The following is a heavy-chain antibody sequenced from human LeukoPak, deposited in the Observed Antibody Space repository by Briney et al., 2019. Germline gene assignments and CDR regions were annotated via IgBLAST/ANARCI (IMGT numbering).Heavy chain of an antibody. D-gene: IGHD5-12*01. CDR2: INHSGST. J-gene: IGHJ4*02. Sequence: SETLSLTCAVYGGSFSGYYWSWIRQPPGKGLEWIGEINHSGSTNYNPSLKSRVTISVDTSKNQFSLKLSSVTAADTAVYYCVRGRWLRLIDYWGQGTLVTVSS. CDR1: GGSFSGYY. V-gene: IGHV4-34*01. CDR3: VRGRWLRLIDY.